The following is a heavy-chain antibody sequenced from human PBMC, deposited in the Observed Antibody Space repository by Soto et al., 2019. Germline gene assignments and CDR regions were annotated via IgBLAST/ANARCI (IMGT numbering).Heavy chain of an antibody. CDR3: ARDRNGHYSSSWYRRVGKRWFDP. CDR1: GGSISSSNW. J-gene: IGHJ5*02. CDR2: IYHRGST. D-gene: IGHD6-13*01. Sequence: QVQLQESGPGLVKPSGTLSLTCAVSGGSISSSNWWRWVRQPPGTGLVRIGAIYHRGSTNYNPSLKSRVTKSVEKTMNPFSQKLSSGTAADTAVYFCARDRNGHYSSSWYRRVGKRWFDPWGQGTLVTVSS. V-gene: IGHV4-4*02.